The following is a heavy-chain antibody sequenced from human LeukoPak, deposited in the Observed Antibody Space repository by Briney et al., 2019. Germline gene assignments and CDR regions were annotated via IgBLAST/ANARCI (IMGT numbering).Heavy chain of an antibody. CDR2: IRSKYYGGTT. CDR1: GFTFGDYP. J-gene: IGHJ4*02. D-gene: IGHD5-12*01. Sequence: GGSLRLSCTASGFTFGDYPMSWVRQAPGKGLEWVGFIRSKYYGGTTDYAASVIGRFTISRDDSNSIAYLQMNSLKTEDTAVYYCTRDAFISGYDHLFGYWGQGTLVTVSS. V-gene: IGHV3-49*04. CDR3: TRDAFISGYDHLFGY.